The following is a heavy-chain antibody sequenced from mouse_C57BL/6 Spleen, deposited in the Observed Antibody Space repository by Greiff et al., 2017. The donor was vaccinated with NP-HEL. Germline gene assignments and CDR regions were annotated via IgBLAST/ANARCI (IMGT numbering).Heavy chain of an antibody. Sequence: EVKVVESEGGLVQPGSSMKLSCTASGFTFSDYYMAWVRQVPEKGLEWVANINYDGSSTYYLDSLKSRFIISRDNAKNILYLQMSSLKSEDTATYYCARGIYYGSSPYYAMDYWGQGTSVTVSS. CDR1: GFTFSDYY. CDR2: INYDGSST. J-gene: IGHJ4*01. V-gene: IGHV5-16*01. D-gene: IGHD1-1*01. CDR3: ARGIYYGSSPYYAMDY.